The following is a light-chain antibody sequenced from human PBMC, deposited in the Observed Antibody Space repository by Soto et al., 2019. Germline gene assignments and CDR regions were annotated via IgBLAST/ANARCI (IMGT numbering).Light chain of an antibody. CDR2: TAS. CDR1: QGIGTS. Sequence: DIQMTQSPSSRSASVGDRVTITCRPSQGIGTSLAWYQQKPGAVPKLLIHTASTLQSGVPSRFSGSGSGTDFTLTISSLQPEDVATYYCQKYDSAPTFGPGTKVDIK. CDR3: QKYDSAPT. V-gene: IGKV1-27*01. J-gene: IGKJ1*01.